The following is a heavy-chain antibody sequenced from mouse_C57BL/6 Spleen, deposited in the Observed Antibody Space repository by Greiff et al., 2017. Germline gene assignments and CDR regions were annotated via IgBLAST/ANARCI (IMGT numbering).Heavy chain of an antibody. CDR3: SREDSNWCDY. D-gene: IGHD2-5*01. Sequence: QVQLQEPGAELVMPGASVTLSCKASGYTFTSYWMHWVKQRPGQGLEWIGEIDPSDSYNNYTPKFKGKSTLTADKSSSTAYMQLSSLTAEDAAVYYCSREDSNWCDYWGQGTTLTVSA. CDR1: GYTFTSYW. J-gene: IGHJ2*01. CDR2: IDPSDSYN. V-gene: IGHV1-69*01.